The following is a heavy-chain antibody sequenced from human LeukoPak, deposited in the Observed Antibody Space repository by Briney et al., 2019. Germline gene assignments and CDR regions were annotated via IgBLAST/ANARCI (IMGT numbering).Heavy chain of an antibody. Sequence: PGGSLRLSCAASGFTLDDYAMHWVRQGPGKGLEWVSGISWNSGSIVYADSVKGRFTISRDNAKNSLYLQMNSLRAEDTALYYCAKGVRITMVRGAFDIWGQGTMVTVSS. CDR3: AKGVRITMVRGAFDI. V-gene: IGHV3-9*01. CDR2: ISWNSGSI. J-gene: IGHJ3*02. CDR1: GFTLDDYA. D-gene: IGHD3-10*01.